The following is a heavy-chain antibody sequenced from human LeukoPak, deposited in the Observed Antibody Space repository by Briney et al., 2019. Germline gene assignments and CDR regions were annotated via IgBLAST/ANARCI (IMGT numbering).Heavy chain of an antibody. CDR1: GYTFTAYY. J-gene: IGHJ4*02. D-gene: IGHD2-2*01. CDR2: INPSGGST. V-gene: IGHV1-46*01. CDR3: ARDGRPQQSQTVAVVPVATGGDLHY. Sequence: ASVKVSCKAFGYTFTAYYMQWVRQAPEQGLEWMGIINPSGGSTNYAQKFQGRVTMTRGTSTNTVYMELSSLIFEDTAVYYCARDGRPQQSQTVAVVPVATGGDLHYWGQGTLVTVSS.